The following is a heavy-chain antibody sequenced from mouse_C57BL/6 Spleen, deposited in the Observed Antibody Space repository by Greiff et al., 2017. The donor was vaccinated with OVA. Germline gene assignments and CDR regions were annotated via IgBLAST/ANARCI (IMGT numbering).Heavy chain of an antibody. D-gene: IGHD2-4*01. J-gene: IGHJ2*01. CDR3: ARDYDYGQGC. CDR2: IYPGDGDT. CDR1: GYAFSSSW. Sequence: QVQLQQSGPELVKPGASVKISCKASGYAFSSSWMNWVKQRPGKGLEWIGRIYPGDGDTNYNGKFKGKATLTADKSSSTAYMQLSSLTSEDSAVYFCARDYDYGQGCWGQGTTLTVSS. V-gene: IGHV1-82*01.